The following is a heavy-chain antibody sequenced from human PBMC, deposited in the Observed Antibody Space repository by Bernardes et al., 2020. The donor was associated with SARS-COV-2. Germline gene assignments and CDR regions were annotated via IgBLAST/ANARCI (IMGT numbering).Heavy chain of an antibody. Sequence: GGSLILSCAASGFIFSSYWMNWVRQAPGKGLEWVANIKQDGSEKYYVDSLKGRFTISRDNAKNSLYLQINSLRAEDTAVYYCAGGSGSYFIWGQGTMVTVSS. CDR3: AGGSGSYFI. J-gene: IGHJ3*02. CDR2: IKQDGSEK. D-gene: IGHD3-10*01. V-gene: IGHV3-7*01. CDR1: GFIFSSYW.